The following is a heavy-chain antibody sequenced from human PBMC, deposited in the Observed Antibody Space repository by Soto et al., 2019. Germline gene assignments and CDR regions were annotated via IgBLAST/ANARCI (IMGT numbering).Heavy chain of an antibody. J-gene: IGHJ4*02. D-gene: IGHD1-26*01. Sequence: SVKVSCKASGGTFSSYAIGWVRQAPGQGLEWMGGIIPIFGTANYAQKFQGRVTITADESTSTAYMELSSLRSEDTAVYYCARVPRVGATDSTVDYWGQGTLVTVSS. CDR3: ARVPRVGATDSTVDY. CDR1: GGTFSSYA. CDR2: IIPIFGTA. V-gene: IGHV1-69*13.